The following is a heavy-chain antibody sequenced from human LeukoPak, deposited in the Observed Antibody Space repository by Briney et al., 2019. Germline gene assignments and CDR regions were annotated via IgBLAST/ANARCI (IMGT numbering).Heavy chain of an antibody. CDR1: GFSFRSYS. D-gene: IGHD1-1*01. J-gene: IGHJ4*02. CDR2: ITGSSSYI. V-gene: IGHV3-21*01. Sequence: GGSLRLSCAASGFSFRSYSMDWVHQAPGKGLEWVSSITGSSSYISYADSVKGRFTISRDNAENSLFLQMNSLRPEDTAVYFCARGRLEGGETFDSWGQGTLVTVSS. CDR3: ARGRLEGGETFDS.